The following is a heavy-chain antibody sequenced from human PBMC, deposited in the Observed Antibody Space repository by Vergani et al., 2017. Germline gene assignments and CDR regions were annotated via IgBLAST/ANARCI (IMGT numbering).Heavy chain of an antibody. CDR1: GFTFSSYW. V-gene: IGHV3-7*01. D-gene: IGHD3-9*01. CDR3: AREGILTGYYSPYYYYGMDV. Sequence: EVQLVESGGGLVQPGGSLRLSCAASGFTFSSYWMSWVRQAPGKGLEWVANIKQDGSEKYYVDSVKGRFTISRDNAKNSLYLQMNSLRAEDTAVYYCAREGILTGYYSPYYYYGMDVWGQGTTVTVSS. J-gene: IGHJ6*02. CDR2: IKQDGSEK.